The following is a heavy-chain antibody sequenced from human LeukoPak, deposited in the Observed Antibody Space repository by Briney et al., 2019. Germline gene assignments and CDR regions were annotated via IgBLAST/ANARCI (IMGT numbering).Heavy chain of an antibody. D-gene: IGHD2-21*01. CDR3: AKYVIGVPLDY. J-gene: IGHJ4*02. V-gene: IGHV3-23*01. Sequence: PGGSLRLSCVASGFTFSSYAMSWVRQAPGKGLEWVSAIIGSGSTDYADSVKGRFTISRDNSKNTLYLQMNSLRAEDTAVYYCAKYVIGVPLDYWGQGTLVTVSS. CDR2: IIGSGST. CDR1: GFTFSSYA.